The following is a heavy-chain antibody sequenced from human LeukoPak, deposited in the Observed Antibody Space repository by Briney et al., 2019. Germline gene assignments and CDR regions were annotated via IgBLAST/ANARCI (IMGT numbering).Heavy chain of an antibody. CDR3: ASGMYSSSSEEDYYYYMDV. CDR1: GFTFSSYW. CDR2: INSDGSNT. Sequence: GGSLRLSCAASGFTFSSYWMHWVRQAPGKGLVWVSRINSDGSNTDYADSVEGRVTISRDNAKNSLYLQMNSLRAEDTALYYCASGMYSSSSEEDYYYYMDVWGKGTTVTVSS. J-gene: IGHJ6*03. D-gene: IGHD6-6*01. V-gene: IGHV3-74*01.